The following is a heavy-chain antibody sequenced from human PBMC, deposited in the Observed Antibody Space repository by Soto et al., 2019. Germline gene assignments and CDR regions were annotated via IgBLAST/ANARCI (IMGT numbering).Heavy chain of an antibody. CDR3: AGQTFTIAAASYGRSNWFDP. D-gene: IGHD6-25*01. V-gene: IGHV4-39*01. Sequence: SETLSLTCTVSGGSITSSSHFWGWVRQPPGKGLEWIGTIYFTGNTYYTPSLKSRLTMSIGTSKNEFSLRLNSVTAADTAVYYCAGQTFTIAAASYGRSNWFDPWGPGTLVTVSS. J-gene: IGHJ5*02. CDR2: IYFTGNT. CDR1: GGSITSSSHF.